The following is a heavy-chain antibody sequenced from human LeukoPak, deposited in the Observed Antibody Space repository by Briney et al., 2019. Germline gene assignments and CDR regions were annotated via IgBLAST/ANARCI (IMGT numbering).Heavy chain of an antibody. V-gene: IGHV3-33*06. Sequence: GGSLRLSCAASGFTFNSYGMHWVRQAPGKGLEWVAVIWYDGSNKYYADSVKGRFTISRDNSKNTLYLQMNSLRAEDTAVYYCAKDGAYYYDSSGYGLDYWGPGTLVTVSS. CDR3: AKDGAYYYDSSGYGLDY. D-gene: IGHD3-22*01. CDR1: GFTFNSYG. J-gene: IGHJ4*02. CDR2: IWYDGSNK.